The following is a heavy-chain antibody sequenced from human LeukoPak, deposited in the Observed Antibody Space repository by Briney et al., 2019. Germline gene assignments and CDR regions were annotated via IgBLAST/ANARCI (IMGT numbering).Heavy chain of an antibody. CDR1: GFTFSSSG. J-gene: IGHJ4*02. V-gene: IGHV3-30*02. CDR3: AKNEKGTFDY. Sequence: GGSLRLSCAASGFTFSSSGMHWVRQAPGKGLDWVAFIRYDGNTKYYSDSVKGRFTVSRDNDKNTLYLQMNILRPEDTAVYYCAKNEKGTFDYWGQGTLVTVSS. D-gene: IGHD1-1*01. CDR2: IRYDGNTK.